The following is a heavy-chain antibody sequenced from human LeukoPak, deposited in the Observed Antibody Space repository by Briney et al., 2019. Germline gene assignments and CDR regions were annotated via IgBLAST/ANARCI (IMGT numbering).Heavy chain of an antibody. V-gene: IGHV4-30-2*01. J-gene: IGHJ3*02. CDR2: IYHSGST. CDR3: ARDAWTTLRAFDI. Sequence: SETLSLTCAVSGGSISSGGYSWSWIRQPPGKGLEWIGYIYHSGSTYYNPSLKSRVTISVDRSKNQFSLKLSSVTAADTAVYYCARDAWTTLRAFDIWGQGTMVTVSS. CDR1: GGSISSGGYS. D-gene: IGHD4-17*01.